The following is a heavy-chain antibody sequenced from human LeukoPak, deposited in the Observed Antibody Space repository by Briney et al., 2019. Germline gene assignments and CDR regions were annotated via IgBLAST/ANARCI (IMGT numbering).Heavy chain of an antibody. D-gene: IGHD3-16*01. Sequence: PSETLSLTCAVSGGSISNRNWWSWVRQPPGKGLEWIGEIYHSGSTNYNPSLKSRVTISLDKSKNQFSLTLSSVTAADTAVYYCARTVLLSDYVFDYWGQGTLVTVSS. CDR3: ARTVLLSDYVFDY. V-gene: IGHV4-4*02. J-gene: IGHJ4*02. CDR2: IYHSGST. CDR1: GGSISNRNW.